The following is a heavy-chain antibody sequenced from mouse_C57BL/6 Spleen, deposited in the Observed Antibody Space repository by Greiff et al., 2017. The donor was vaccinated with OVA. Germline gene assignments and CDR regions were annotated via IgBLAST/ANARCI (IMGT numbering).Heavy chain of an antibody. CDR2: INPNNGGT. CDR1: GYTFTDYN. D-gene: IGHD4-1*01. Sequence: VHVKQSGPELVKPGASVKMSCKASGYTFTDYNMHWVKQSHGKSLEWIGYINPNNGGTSYNQKFKGKATLTVNKSSSTAYMELRSLTSEDSAVYYCARANWDDWFAYWGQGTLVTVSA. J-gene: IGHJ3*01. V-gene: IGHV1-22*01. CDR3: ARANWDDWFAY.